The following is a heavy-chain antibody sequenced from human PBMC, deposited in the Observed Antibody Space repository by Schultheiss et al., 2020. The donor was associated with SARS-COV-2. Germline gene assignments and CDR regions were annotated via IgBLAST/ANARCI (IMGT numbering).Heavy chain of an antibody. CDR2: ISYDGSNK. D-gene: IGHD3-22*01. V-gene: IGHV3-30*03. Sequence: GESLKISCAASGFTFTYHAMTWVRQAPGKGLEWVAVISYDGSNKYYADSVKGRFTISRDNSKNTLYLQMNSLRAEDTAVYYCARDRDDSSGYSLDYWGQGTLVTVSS. CDR3: ARDRDDSSGYSLDY. CDR1: GFTFTYHA. J-gene: IGHJ4*02.